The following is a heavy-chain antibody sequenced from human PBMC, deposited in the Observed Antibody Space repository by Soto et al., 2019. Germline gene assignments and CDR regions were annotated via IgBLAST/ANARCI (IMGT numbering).Heavy chain of an antibody. J-gene: IGHJ5*01. CDR3: AALPCSTGHHS. CDR1: GFTFSTYT. V-gene: IGHV3-21*01. D-gene: IGHD2-8*01. Sequence: GGSLRLSCVASGFTFSTYTMNWVRQAPGKGLEWVSSITASSGHIYYADSVRGRFTISRDNATNSLHLQMNSLEVEDTAVYYCAALPCSTGHHSRGQGTLVTVSS. CDR2: ITASSGHI.